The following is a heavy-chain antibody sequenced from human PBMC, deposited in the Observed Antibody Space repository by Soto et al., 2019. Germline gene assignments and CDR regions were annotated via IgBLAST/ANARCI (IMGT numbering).Heavy chain of an antibody. CDR2: IYWHDDK. J-gene: IGHJ4*02. CDR3: ARAYNRNYM. Sequence: QITLKESGPTLVKPTQTLMLTCSFSGFSLDTTGVGVGWIRQAPGKALEWLANIYWHDDKRYNPSLEGRLTITKDTAKNQVVLTMSDMDPADTATYYCARAYNRNYMWGQGTLVTVSS. V-gene: IGHV2-5*01. D-gene: IGHD3-16*01. CDR1: GFSLDTTGVG.